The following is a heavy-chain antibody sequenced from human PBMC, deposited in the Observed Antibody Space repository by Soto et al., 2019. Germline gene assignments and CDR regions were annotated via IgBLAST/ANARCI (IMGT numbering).Heavy chain of an antibody. CDR1: GFTFSTYT. CDR2: ISSGSSYI. Sequence: GGSLRLSCAASGFTFSTYTMNWVRQAPGKGLEWISSISSGSSYIYYAGSVKGRFTISRDNAKNSLFLQMNSLRVDDTAVYYCARDILSGGAYPDSWGQGTKVTVSS. V-gene: IGHV3-21*01. J-gene: IGHJ5*01. CDR3: ARDILSGGAYPDS. D-gene: IGHD3-10*01.